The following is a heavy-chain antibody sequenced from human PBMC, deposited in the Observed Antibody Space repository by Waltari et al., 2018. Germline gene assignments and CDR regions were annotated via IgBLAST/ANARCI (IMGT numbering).Heavy chain of an antibody. CDR2: ISYDGSNK. V-gene: IGHV3-30*03. D-gene: IGHD2-15*01. J-gene: IGHJ6*02. CDR3: ARSGKAPLNYYYYGMDV. CDR1: GFTFSSYG. Sequence: QVQLVESGGGVVQPGRSLRLSCAASGFTFSSYGMHWVRQAPGKGLEWVAVISYDGSNKYYADSVKGRFTISRDNSKNTLYLQMNSLRAEDTAVYYCARSGKAPLNYYYYGMDVWGQGTTVTVSS.